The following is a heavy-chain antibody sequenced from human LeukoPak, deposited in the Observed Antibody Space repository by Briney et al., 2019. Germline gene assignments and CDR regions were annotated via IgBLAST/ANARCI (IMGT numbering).Heavy chain of an antibody. D-gene: IGHD4-23*01. V-gene: IGHV4-34*01. CDR2: INHSGST. CDR3: AREGTTVVTPGIGYYYYGMDV. CDR1: GGSFSGYY. Sequence: SETLSLTCAVYGGSFSGYYWSWIRQPPGKGLEWIGEINHSGSTNYNPSLKSRVTISVDTSKNQFSLKLSSVTAADTAVYYCAREGTTVVTPGIGYYYYGMDVWGQGTTVTVSS. J-gene: IGHJ6*02.